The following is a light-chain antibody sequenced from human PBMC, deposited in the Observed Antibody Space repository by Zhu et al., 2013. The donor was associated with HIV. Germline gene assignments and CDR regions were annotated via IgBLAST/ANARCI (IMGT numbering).Light chain of an antibody. CDR3: QSYDSSLSGYV. CDR1: NSNIGAGYD. V-gene: IGLV1-40*01. Sequence: QSVLTQPPSVSGAPGQRVTISCTGSNSNIGAGYDVQWYQQIPGTAPKLPHTWQHISALQGSSDRFSGSKSGTSASLAITGLQADDEADYYCQSYDSSLSGYVFGTGTKVTVL. J-gene: IGLJ1*01. CDR2: QH.